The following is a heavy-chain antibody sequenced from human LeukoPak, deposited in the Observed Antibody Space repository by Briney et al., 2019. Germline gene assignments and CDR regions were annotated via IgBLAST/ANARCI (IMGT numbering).Heavy chain of an antibody. CDR3: ARDVVRGLNWFDP. CDR2: IWYDGNYQ. CDR1: GSTFSSYG. V-gene: IGHV3-33*01. Sequence: PGGSLRLSCAASGSTFSSYGMHWVRQAPGKGLEWVAVIWYDGNYQYYADSVKGRFTISRDNSKSTLYLEMNSLRVEDTAVYYCARDVVRGLNWFDPWGQGVLVTVSS. J-gene: IGHJ5*02. D-gene: IGHD3-10*01.